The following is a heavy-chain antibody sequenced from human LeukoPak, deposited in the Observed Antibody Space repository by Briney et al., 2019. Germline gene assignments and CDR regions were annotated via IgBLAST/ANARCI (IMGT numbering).Heavy chain of an antibody. J-gene: IGHJ4*02. CDR2: TYYRSRGYS. CDR1: GDSGSSNSGA. D-gene: IGHD3-22*01. Sequence: SQTLSLTCASSGDSGSSNSGAWNWIRQSPSRGLERLGRTYYRSRGYSESDASVESRITISPDTSKNQLSLQLNSVTPEDTAVYYCARAYRSSGEFDYWGQGTLVTVSS. CDR3: ARAYRSSGEFDY. V-gene: IGHV6-1*01.